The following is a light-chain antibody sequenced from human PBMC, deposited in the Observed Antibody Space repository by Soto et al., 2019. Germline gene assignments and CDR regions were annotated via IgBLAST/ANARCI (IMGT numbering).Light chain of an antibody. CDR2: DAS. J-gene: IGKJ5*01. CDR1: QDISNY. Sequence: IQMTQSPSSLSASVGDRVTFTCQASQDISNYLRWYQHKLGKAPKLLVYDASDLESGVPGRFSASGSGTHVSLTISNLQPEDFATYFCQQYDSRPITFGQGTRL. V-gene: IGKV1-33*01. CDR3: QQYDSRPIT.